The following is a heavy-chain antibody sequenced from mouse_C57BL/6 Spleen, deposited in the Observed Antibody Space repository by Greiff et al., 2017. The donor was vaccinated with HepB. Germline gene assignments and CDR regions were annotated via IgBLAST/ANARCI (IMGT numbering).Heavy chain of an antibody. D-gene: IGHD2-3*01. CDR1: GYAFSSSW. Sequence: VQLQESGPELVKPGASVKISCKASGYAFSSSWMNWVKQRPGKGLEWIGRIYPGDGDTNYNGKFKGKATLTADKSSSTAYMQRSSLTSEDSAVYFCARQDGYFPYAMDYWGQGTSVTVSS. J-gene: IGHJ4*01. CDR3: ARQDGYFPYAMDY. V-gene: IGHV1-82*01. CDR2: IYPGDGDT.